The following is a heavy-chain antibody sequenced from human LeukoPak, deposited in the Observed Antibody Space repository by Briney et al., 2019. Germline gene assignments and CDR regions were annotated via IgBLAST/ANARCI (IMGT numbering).Heavy chain of an antibody. J-gene: IGHJ5*02. CDR1: GYTFTSYG. V-gene: IGHV1-18*01. Sequence: ASVKVSCKASGYTFTSYGISWVRQAPRQGLEWMGWISAYNGNTNYAQKLQGRVTMTTDTSTSTAYMELRSLRSDDTAVYYCAREMIVGATGGWFDPWGQGTLVTVSS. CDR2: ISAYNGNT. D-gene: IGHD1-26*01. CDR3: AREMIVGATGGWFDP.